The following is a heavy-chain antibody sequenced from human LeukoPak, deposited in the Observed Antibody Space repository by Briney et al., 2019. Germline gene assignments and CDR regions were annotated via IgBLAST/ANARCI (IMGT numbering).Heavy chain of an antibody. J-gene: IGHJ4*02. CDR1: GFTFSSYS. CDR3: ARDHGIPGSGSYKFDY. V-gene: IGHV3-21*06. Sequence: NPGGSLRLSCAPSGFTFSSYSMNWVRQAPGKGLEWVSSISSASTYIYYADSVKGRFTISRDYAKNLLYLQMNSLRVEDTAVYDCARDHGIPGSGSYKFDYWGQGTLVTVSS. D-gene: IGHD3-10*01. CDR2: ISSASTYI.